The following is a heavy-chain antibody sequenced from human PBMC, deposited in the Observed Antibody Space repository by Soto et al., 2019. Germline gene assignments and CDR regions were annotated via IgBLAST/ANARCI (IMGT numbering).Heavy chain of an antibody. CDR3: ARTAPMDAGDKYYYDF. CDR2: IIPFFGTA. J-gene: IGHJ4*02. V-gene: IGHV1-69*13. D-gene: IGHD3-16*01. CDR1: GGTFSTFG. Sequence: SVKVSCKTSGGTFSTFGISWVRQAPGQGLEWMGGIIPFFGTAEYSQKFEDRITITADESTNTVYMGLRSLTSEDTAIYYCARTAPMDAGDKYYYDFWGQGALVTVSS.